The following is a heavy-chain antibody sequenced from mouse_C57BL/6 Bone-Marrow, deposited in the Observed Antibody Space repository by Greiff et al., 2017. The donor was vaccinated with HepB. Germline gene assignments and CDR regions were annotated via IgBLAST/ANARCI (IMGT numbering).Heavy chain of an antibody. Sequence: QVQLKESGAELASPGASVTLSCKASGYTFTDHIMNWVNKRPGQGLEWIGRIYPVSGETNYNQKFMGKATFSVDRSSSTVYMVLNSLTSEDPAVYYFLGVRRGLHFDYWGQGTTLTVSS. CDR1: GYTFTDHI. CDR3: LGVRRGLHFDY. V-gene: IGHV1-11*01. J-gene: IGHJ2*01. CDR2: IYPVSGET. D-gene: IGHD2-14*01.